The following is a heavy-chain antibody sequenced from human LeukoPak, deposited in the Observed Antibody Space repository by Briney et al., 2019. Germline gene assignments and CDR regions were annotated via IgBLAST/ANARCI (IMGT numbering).Heavy chain of an antibody. D-gene: IGHD3-10*02. CDR1: GFTFSSYS. CDR2: ISSIGSTI. CDR3: AELGITMIGGV. Sequence: GGSLRLSCAASGFTFSSYSMNWVRQAPGKGLEWVSYISSIGSTIYYADSVKGRFTISRDNAKNSLYLQMNSLRAEDTAVYYCAELGITMIGGVWGKGTTVTISS. J-gene: IGHJ6*04. V-gene: IGHV3-48*04.